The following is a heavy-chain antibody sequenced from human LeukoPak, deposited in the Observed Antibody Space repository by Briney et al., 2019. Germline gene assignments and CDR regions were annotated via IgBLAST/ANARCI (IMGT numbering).Heavy chain of an antibody. CDR2: IIPILGIA. J-gene: IGHJ6*02. CDR1: GGTFSSYT. V-gene: IGHV1-69*02. D-gene: IGHD2-15*01. Sequence: ASVKVSCKASGGTFSSYTISWVLQAPGQGLEWMGRIIPILGIANYAQKFQGRVTITADKSTSTAYMELSSLRSEDTAVYYCARFYCSGGSCYPPRGVDVWGQGTTVTVSS. CDR3: ARFYCSGGSCYPPRGVDV.